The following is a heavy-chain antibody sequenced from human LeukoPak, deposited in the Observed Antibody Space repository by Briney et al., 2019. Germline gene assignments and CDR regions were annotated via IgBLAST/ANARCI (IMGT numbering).Heavy chain of an antibody. CDR3: ARDPYREGANFEF. Sequence: GGSLRLSCAASGFTFSDYEMNWIRQTPGKGLEWISYISRSGRIIYYADSVKGRFTISRDNAKNSVYLQMSSLRVEDTAVYFCARDPYREGANFEFGGEGALVTVSS. CDR2: ISRSGRII. CDR1: GFTFSDYE. V-gene: IGHV3-48*03. D-gene: IGHD1-26*01. J-gene: IGHJ4*02.